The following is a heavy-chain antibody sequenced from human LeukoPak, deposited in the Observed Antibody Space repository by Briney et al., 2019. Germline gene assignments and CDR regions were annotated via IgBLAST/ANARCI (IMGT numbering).Heavy chain of an antibody. Sequence: PGGSLRLSCATSGFTFSNSAMNWVRQAPGKGLEWVSFISSSSTTIYYAASVKGRFTISRDNAKNSLYLQMNSLRDEDTAVYYCARDRGYYFDYWGQGTLVTVSS. J-gene: IGHJ4*02. CDR3: ARDRGYYFDY. D-gene: IGHD3-22*01. CDR1: GFTFSNSA. CDR2: ISSSSTTI. V-gene: IGHV3-48*02.